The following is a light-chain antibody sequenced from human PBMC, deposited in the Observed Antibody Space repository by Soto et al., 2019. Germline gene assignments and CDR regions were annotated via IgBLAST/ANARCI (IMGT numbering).Light chain of an antibody. Sequence: VLTQAPATLSLSPGERATLSCRASQSVSSYLAWYQQKPGQAPRLLIYDASNRATGIPARFSGSGSGTDFTLTISSLGPEDFAVYYCQQRSNWPLTFGGGTKVDIK. CDR2: DAS. CDR1: QSVSSY. V-gene: IGKV3-11*01. J-gene: IGKJ4*01. CDR3: QQRSNWPLT.